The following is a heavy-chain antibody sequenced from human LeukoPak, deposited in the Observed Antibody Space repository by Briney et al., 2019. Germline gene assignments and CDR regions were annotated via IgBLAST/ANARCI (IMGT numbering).Heavy chain of an antibody. V-gene: IGHV3-66*01. CDR2: IYSGGST. D-gene: IGHD1-26*01. CDR1: GFTVSSNY. Sequence: GGSLRLSCAASGFTVSSNYMSWVRQAPGKGLEWVSVIYSGGSTYYADSVKGRFTISRDNSKNTLYLQMNSLRAEDTAVYYCARDFSGSHYFDYWGQGTLVTVSS. CDR3: ARDFSGSHYFDY. J-gene: IGHJ4*02.